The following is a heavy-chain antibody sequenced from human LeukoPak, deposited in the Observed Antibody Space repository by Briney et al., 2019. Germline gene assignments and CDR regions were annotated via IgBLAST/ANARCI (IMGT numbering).Heavy chain of an antibody. D-gene: IGHD4/OR15-4a*01. Sequence: SETLSLTCAVYGGSFSSYYWSWIRQPPGKGLEWIGEINDSGNTHYNPSLKSRVTMSVDTSNHQFSLKLGSLNAADTAVYYCAKGHGASIYAYFDSWGQGMLVTVSS. CDR3: AKGHGASIYAYFDS. CDR1: GGSFSSYY. J-gene: IGHJ4*02. CDR2: INDSGNT. V-gene: IGHV4-34*01.